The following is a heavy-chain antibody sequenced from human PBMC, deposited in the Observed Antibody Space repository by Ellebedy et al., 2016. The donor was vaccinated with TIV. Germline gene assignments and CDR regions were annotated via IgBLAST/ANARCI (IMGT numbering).Heavy chain of an antibody. D-gene: IGHD2-2*01. CDR2: IYDTGNT. V-gene: IGHV4-59*02. J-gene: IGHJ5*02. CDR1: GGSVSSHY. Sequence: MPSETLSLTCTVSGGSVSSHYWSWIRQPPGKGLEWIGYIYDTGNTHYNPSLKIRVTISADTSKNQFSLKLTSVTAADTAVYYCARGGAGYCGTTSCYFLDPWGQGTLITVSS. CDR3: ARGGAGYCGTTSCYFLDP.